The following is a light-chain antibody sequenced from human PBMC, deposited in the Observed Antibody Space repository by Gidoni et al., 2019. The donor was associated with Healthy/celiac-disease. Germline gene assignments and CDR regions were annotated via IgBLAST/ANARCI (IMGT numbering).Light chain of an antibody. CDR1: QSISSH. Sequence: DIQMTQSPSSLSASVGDRVTITCRASQSISSHLNWYQQKPGKAPKLLIYAASSLQSGVPSRFSGSGSVTDFTLTISSLQPEDFATYFCQQSYSTPPLTFGGGTNVEIK. CDR3: QQSYSTPPLT. V-gene: IGKV1-39*01. CDR2: AAS. J-gene: IGKJ4*01.